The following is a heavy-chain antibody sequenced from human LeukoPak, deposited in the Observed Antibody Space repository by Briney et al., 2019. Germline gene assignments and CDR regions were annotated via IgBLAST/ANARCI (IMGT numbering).Heavy chain of an antibody. Sequence: KLQGRVTITADKSTSTAYMELSSLRSEDTAVYYCARDTRDGYNYYYYYGMDVWGQGTTVTVSS. V-gene: IGHV1-69*04. D-gene: IGHD5-24*01. CDR3: ARDTRDGYNYYYYYGMDV. J-gene: IGHJ6*02.